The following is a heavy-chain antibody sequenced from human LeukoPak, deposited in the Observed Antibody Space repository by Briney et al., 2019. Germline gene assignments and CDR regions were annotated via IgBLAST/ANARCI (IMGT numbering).Heavy chain of an antibody. J-gene: IGHJ4*02. Sequence: SETLSLTCTVSGGSISSGGYYWSWIRQHPGKGLEWIGYIYYSGSTYYNPSLKSRVTISVDTSKNQFSLKLSSVTAADTAVYYCASDSGYSGYDQLNFDYWGQGTLVTVSS. CDR1: GGSISSGGYY. CDR3: ASDSGYSGYDQLNFDY. V-gene: IGHV4-31*03. D-gene: IGHD5-12*01. CDR2: IYYSGST.